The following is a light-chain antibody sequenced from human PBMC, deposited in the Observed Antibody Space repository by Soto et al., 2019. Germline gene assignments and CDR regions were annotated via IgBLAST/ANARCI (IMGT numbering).Light chain of an antibody. V-gene: IGKV3-15*01. CDR2: GAS. Sequence: EIVMTQSPATLSLSPGDRVTLPCRASQSVGSNLAWYQQKPGQFPRLLMYGASTRATGVPARFSGSGSGTEFTLTISSLQSEDFALYYCQQYNNWPPKFGQGTKLEIK. J-gene: IGKJ1*01. CDR1: QSVGSN. CDR3: QQYNNWPPK.